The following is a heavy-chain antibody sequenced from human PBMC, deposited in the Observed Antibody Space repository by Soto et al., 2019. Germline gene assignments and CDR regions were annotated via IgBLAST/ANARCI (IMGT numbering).Heavy chain of an antibody. CDR2: IYYSGNT. Sequence: QVQLQESGPGLAKPSETLSLTCTLSGGSISTYYWSWIRQPPGKGLEWIGYIYYSGNTNYNPSLKSRLTISVDTSKNQFSLKLNSVTAADTAVYYCARVGSGSFDYWGQGTLVTVSS. CDR1: GGSISTYY. V-gene: IGHV4-59*01. J-gene: IGHJ4*02. CDR3: ARVGSGSFDY. D-gene: IGHD3-22*01.